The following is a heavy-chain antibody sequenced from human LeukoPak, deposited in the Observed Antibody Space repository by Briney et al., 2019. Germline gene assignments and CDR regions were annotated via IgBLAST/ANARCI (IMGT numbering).Heavy chain of an antibody. CDR3: AKDRSHFLVGATCFDY. CDR2: ISWNSGSI. V-gene: IGHV3-9*01. CDR1: GFTFSSYA. D-gene: IGHD1-26*01. Sequence: GGSLRLSCAASGFTFSSYAMSWVRQAPGKGLEWVSGISWNSGSIGYADSVKGRFTISRDNAKNSLYLQMNSLRAEDTALYYCAKDRSHFLVGATCFDYWGQGTLVTVSS. J-gene: IGHJ4*02.